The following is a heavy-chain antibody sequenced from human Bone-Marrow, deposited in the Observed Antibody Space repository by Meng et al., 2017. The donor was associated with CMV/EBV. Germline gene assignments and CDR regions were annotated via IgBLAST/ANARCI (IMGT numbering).Heavy chain of an antibody. CDR2: ISSSGSTI. D-gene: IGHD2-2*01. CDR3: ARQKVPGYCSSTSCHGYYYYGMDV. Sequence: SLKISCAASGFTFSDYYMSWIRQAPGKGLEWVSYISSSGSTIYYADSVKGRFTISRDNAKNSLYLQMNSLRAEDTAVYYCARQKVPGYCSSTSCHGYYYYGMDVWGQGTTVTGYS. J-gene: IGHJ6*01. V-gene: IGHV3-11*04. CDR1: GFTFSDYY.